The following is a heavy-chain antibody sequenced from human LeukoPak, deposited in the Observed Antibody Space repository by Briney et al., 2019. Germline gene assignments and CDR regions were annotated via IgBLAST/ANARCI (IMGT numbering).Heavy chain of an antibody. Sequence: GGSLRLSCAASGFTFSSYAMHWVRQAPGHGLEWVAVISYDGSNKYYADSVKGRFTISRDNSKNTLYLQRNSLRAEDTAVYYCARGGDYGDTVNWFDPWGQGTLVTVSS. D-gene: IGHD4-17*01. V-gene: IGHV3-30-3*01. J-gene: IGHJ5*02. CDR3: ARGGDYGDTVNWFDP. CDR1: GFTFSSYA. CDR2: ISYDGSNK.